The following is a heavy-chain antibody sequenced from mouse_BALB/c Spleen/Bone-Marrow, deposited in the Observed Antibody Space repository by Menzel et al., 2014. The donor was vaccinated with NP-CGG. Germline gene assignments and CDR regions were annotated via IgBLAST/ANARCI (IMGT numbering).Heavy chain of an antibody. CDR3: ARGIYYGGYFDY. CDR1: GYSFTGYY. Sequence: VHVKQSGPELVKPGASVKISCKASGYSFTGYYMHWVKQSHVKSLEWIGRINPYNGATSYNQNFKDKASLTVDKTSSTAYIELHSLTSEDSAVYYCARGIYYGGYFDYWGQGTTLTVSS. D-gene: IGHD1-1*01. CDR2: INPYNGAT. J-gene: IGHJ2*01. V-gene: IGHV1-31*01.